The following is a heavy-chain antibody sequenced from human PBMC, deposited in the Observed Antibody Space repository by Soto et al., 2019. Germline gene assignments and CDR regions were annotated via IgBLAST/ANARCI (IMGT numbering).Heavy chain of an antibody. J-gene: IGHJ6*02. CDR3: ARHVPAAGYYYGMDV. CDR1: GGTFSSYA. V-gene: IGHV1-69*12. Sequence: QVQLVQSGAEVKKPGSSVKVSCKASGGTFSSYAISWVRQAPGQGLEWMGGIIPIFGTADYAQKFQGRVTITADESXXTAYMELSSLRSEDTAVYYCARHVPAAGYYYGMDVWGQGTTVTVSS. D-gene: IGHD2-2*01. CDR2: IIPIFGTA.